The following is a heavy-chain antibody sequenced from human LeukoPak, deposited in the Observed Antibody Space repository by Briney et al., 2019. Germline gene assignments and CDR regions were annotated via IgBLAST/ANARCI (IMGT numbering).Heavy chain of an antibody. Sequence: SETLSLTXTVSGGSISSYYWSWIRQPAGKRLERIGRIYTSGSTNHNPSLKRRVTMSVDTSKTQFSLKLSSVTAAAPPVYSCAGELQWLAFDYWGPGTLVTVSS. V-gene: IGHV4-4*07. CDR1: GGSISSYY. CDR2: IYTSGST. J-gene: IGHJ4*02. D-gene: IGHD6-19*01. CDR3: AGELQWLAFDY.